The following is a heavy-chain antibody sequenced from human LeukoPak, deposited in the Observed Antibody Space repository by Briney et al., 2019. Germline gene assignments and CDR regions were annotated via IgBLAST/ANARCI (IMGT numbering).Heavy chain of an antibody. V-gene: IGHV1-69*04. J-gene: IGHJ4*02. CDR2: IIPILGIA. CDR1: GGTFSSYA. D-gene: IGHD3-22*01. CDR3: AMEGHYYDSSGYCGY. Sequence: SVKVSCKASGGTFSSYAISWVRQAPGQGLEWMGRIIPILGIANYAQKFQGRVTITADKSTSTAYMELSSLRSEGTAVYYCAMEGHYYDSSGYCGYWGQGTLVTVSS.